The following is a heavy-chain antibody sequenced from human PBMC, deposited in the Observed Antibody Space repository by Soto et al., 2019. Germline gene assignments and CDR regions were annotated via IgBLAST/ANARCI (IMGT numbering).Heavy chain of an antibody. CDR3: AVIEYCSSTSCAGGKIDY. V-gene: IGHV1-69*01. CDR2: IIPIFGTA. D-gene: IGHD2-2*01. Sequence: QVQLVQSGAEVKKPGSSVKVSCKASGGTFSSYAISWVRQAPGQGLEWMGGIIPIFGTANYAQKFQGRVTITADESTNTAYMEISSLRSEDTAVYYCAVIEYCSSTSCAGGKIDYWGQGTLVTVSS. J-gene: IGHJ4*02. CDR1: GGTFSSYA.